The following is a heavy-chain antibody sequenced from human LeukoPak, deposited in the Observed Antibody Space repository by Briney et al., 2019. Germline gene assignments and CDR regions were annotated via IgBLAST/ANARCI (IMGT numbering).Heavy chain of an antibody. Sequence: PSGTLSLTCAVSGGSISSSNWWSWVRQPPGKGLEWIGEIYHSGSTNYNPSLKSRVTISVDKSKNQFSLKLSSVTAADTAVYYCARVFSGATISNAFDIWGQGTMVTVSS. CDR3: ARVFSGATISNAFDI. D-gene: IGHD1-26*01. J-gene: IGHJ3*02. V-gene: IGHV4-4*02. CDR1: GGSISSSNW. CDR2: IYHSGST.